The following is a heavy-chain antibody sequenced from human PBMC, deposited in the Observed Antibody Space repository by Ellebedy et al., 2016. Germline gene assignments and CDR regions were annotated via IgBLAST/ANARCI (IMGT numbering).Heavy chain of an antibody. V-gene: IGHV4-4*08. CDR3: ARDGIFGVVIINYYYYYMDV. CDR2: IYYSGST. D-gene: IGHD3-3*01. CDR1: GGSISSYY. Sequence: SETLSLXCTVSGGSISSYYWSWIRQPPGKGLEWIGYIYYSGSTNYNPSLKSRVTISVDTSKNQFSLKLSSVTAADTAVYYCARDGIFGVVIINYYYYYMDVWGKGTTVTVSS. J-gene: IGHJ6*03.